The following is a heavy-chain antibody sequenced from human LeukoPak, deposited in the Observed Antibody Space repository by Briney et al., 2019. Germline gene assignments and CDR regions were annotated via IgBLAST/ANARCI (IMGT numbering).Heavy chain of an antibody. CDR3: AKDVEMATIEGNFDY. J-gene: IGHJ4*02. CDR1: GFTFSSYG. Sequence: GGSLRLSCAASGFTFSSYGMHWVRQAPGKGLEWVAVISYDGSNKYYADSVKGRFTISRDNCKNTLYLQMNSLRAEDAAVYYCAKDVEMATIEGNFDYWGQGTLVTVSS. D-gene: IGHD5-24*01. CDR2: ISYDGSNK. V-gene: IGHV3-30*18.